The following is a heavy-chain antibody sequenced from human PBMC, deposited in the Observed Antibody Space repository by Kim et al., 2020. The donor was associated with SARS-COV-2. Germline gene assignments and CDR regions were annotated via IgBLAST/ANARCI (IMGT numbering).Heavy chain of an antibody. CDR3: ASQRSSSRDWDY. Sequence: CYNPSLKSRVTISVDTSKNQFSLKLGSVTAADTAVYYCASQRSSSRDWDYWGQGTLVTVSS. D-gene: IGHD6-6*01. J-gene: IGHJ4*02. V-gene: IGHV4-39*01.